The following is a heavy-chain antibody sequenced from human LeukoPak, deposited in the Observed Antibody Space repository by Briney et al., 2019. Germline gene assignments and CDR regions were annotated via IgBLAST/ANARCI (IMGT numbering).Heavy chain of an antibody. CDR1: GYTFTGYY. CDR3: ARHRPPFDY. CDR2: ISAYNGNT. V-gene: IGHV1-18*04. J-gene: IGHJ4*02. Sequence: ASVKVSCKASGYTFTGYYMHWVRQAPGQGLEWMGWISAYNGNTNYAQKLQGRVTMTTDTSTSTAYMELRSLRSDDTAVYYCARHRPPFDYWGQGTLVTVSS. D-gene: IGHD1-14*01.